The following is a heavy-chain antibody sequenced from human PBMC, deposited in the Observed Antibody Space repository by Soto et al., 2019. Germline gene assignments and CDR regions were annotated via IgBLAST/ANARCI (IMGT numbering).Heavy chain of an antibody. Sequence: PSETLSLTCTVSGGSLSGYYWSWIRQPPGKGLEWIGYIYYSGSTNYNPSLKSRVTISVDTSKNQFSLKLSSVTAADTAVYYCARRYGGNFDYWGQGTLVTVSS. CDR3: ARRYGGNFDY. D-gene: IGHD3-16*01. J-gene: IGHJ4*02. CDR1: GGSLSGYY. CDR2: IYYSGST. V-gene: IGHV4-59*01.